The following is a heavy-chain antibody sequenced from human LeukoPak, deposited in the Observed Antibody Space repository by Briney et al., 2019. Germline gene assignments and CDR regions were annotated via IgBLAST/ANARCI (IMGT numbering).Heavy chain of an antibody. V-gene: IGHV3-23*01. D-gene: IGHD1-26*01. J-gene: IGHJ4*02. CDR3: AKVAVVGATTRAPFDY. CDR1: GFTFSSYA. CDR2: ISGSGGST. Sequence: GGSLRLSCAASGFTFSSYAMSWVSQAPGKGLEWVSAISGSGGSTYYADSVKGRFTISRDNSKNTLYLQMNSLRAEDTAVYYCAKVAVVGATTRAPFDYWGQGTLVTVSS.